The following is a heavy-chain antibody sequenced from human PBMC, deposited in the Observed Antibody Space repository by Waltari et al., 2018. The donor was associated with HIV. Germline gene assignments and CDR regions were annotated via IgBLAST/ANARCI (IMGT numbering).Heavy chain of an antibody. D-gene: IGHD1-1*01. CDR3: VRGGTHP. CDR2: VNPKNGVA. Sequence: QEQLVQSWAEVKKPGASVKVSCKASGDSFNDYYIHWIRQAPGQGLESVGWVNPKNGVAHYAQKFEGRVTISSDTSSRTVYMDFRRLTSDDTAVFYCVRGGTHPWGQGTLITVSS. V-gene: IGHV1-2*02. CDR1: GDSFNDYY. J-gene: IGHJ5*02.